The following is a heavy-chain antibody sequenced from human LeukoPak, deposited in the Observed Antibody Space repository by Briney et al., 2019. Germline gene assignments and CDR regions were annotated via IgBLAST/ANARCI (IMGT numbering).Heavy chain of an antibody. CDR3: AKWGTSSWSYYYYGMDV. D-gene: IGHD6-13*01. Sequence: PGGSLRLSCAASGFTFSSYAMSWVRQAPGKGLEWVSAISGSGGSTYYADSVKGRFTISRDNSKNTLYLQMNSLRAEDTAVYYRAKWGTSSWSYYYYGMDVWGKGTTVTVS. V-gene: IGHV3-23*01. CDR1: GFTFSSYA. J-gene: IGHJ6*04. CDR2: ISGSGGST.